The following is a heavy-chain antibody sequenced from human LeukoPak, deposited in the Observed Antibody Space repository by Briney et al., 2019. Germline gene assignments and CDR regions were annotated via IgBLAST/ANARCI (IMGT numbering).Heavy chain of an antibody. CDR3: AKDGSMVRGVIIYYYYMDV. CDR1: GGSFSGYH. Sequence: SETLSLTCAVYGGSFSGYHWSWIRQPPGKGLEWIGEINHSGSTNYNPSLKSRVAISVDTSKNQFSLKLSSVTAADTAVYYCAKDGSMVRGVIIYYYYMDVWGKGTTVTISS. J-gene: IGHJ6*03. D-gene: IGHD3-10*01. CDR2: INHSGST. V-gene: IGHV4-34*01.